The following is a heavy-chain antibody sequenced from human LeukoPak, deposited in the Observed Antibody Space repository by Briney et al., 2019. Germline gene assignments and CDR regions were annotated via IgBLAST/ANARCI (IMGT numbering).Heavy chain of an antibody. CDR1: GLTFSSYW. Sequence: GGSLRLSCAASGLTFSSYWMSWVRQAPGKGLEWVANIKQDGSEKNYVDSVKGRFTISRDNAKNSLNLQMNSLRAEDTAVYYCAREATVTTDWGQGTLVTVSS. V-gene: IGHV3-7*01. CDR2: IKQDGSEK. J-gene: IGHJ4*02. D-gene: IGHD4-17*01. CDR3: AREATVTTD.